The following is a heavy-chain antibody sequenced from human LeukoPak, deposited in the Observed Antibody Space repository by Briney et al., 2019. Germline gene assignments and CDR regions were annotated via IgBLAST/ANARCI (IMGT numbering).Heavy chain of an antibody. CDR3: ARAFLDGYKVLGY. Sequence: ASVNVSCKPSGCTFTTYGITWVSQAPGLELAGMGWISAYSGKKNYPQKLQGRVTMTTDTSTSTTTLEMRRLTADDTDAFFCARAFLDGYKVLGYWGEGTLVTVSS. D-gene: IGHD5-24*01. CDR2: ISAYSGKK. V-gene: IGHV1-18*01. CDR1: GCTFTTYG. J-gene: IGHJ4*02.